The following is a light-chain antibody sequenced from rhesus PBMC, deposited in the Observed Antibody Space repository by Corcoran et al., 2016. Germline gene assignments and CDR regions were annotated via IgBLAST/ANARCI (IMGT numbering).Light chain of an antibody. CDR2: GAS. CDR3: QQYSNWPYS. J-gene: IGKJ2*01. Sequence: EIVLTQSPATLSLSPGERATLSCRASQSVSSSLAGYQQKPGQVPRLLIYGASSRATGIPDRFSGSGSGTDFTLTISSLEPEDVAVYYCQQYSNWPYSFGQGTKVEIK. V-gene: IGKV3-42*01. CDR1: QSVSSS.